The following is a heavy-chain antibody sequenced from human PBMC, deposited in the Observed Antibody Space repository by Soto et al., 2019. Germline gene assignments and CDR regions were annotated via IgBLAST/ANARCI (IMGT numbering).Heavy chain of an antibody. V-gene: IGHV1-18*01. CDR1: GYTCTSYG. D-gene: IGHD2-21*02. CDR3: ARSIVVVTAADY. Sequence: AAMKFPSTASGYTCTSYGISWWRQAPGQGLEWMGWISADNGNTNYAQKLQGRVTITRDTSASTAYMELSSLRSEDTAVYYCARSIVVVTAADYWGQGTLVTVTS. CDR2: ISADNGNT. J-gene: IGHJ4*02.